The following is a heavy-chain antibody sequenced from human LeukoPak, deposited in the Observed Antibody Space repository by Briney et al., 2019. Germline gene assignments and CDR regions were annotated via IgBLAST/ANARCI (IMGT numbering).Heavy chain of an antibody. J-gene: IGHJ2*01. CDR3: AKSPMVAGTAQHWYFDL. CDR2: IYYSGST. D-gene: IGHD6-19*01. CDR1: GGSISSGGYY. V-gene: IGHV4-31*03. Sequence: PSQTLSLTCTVSGGSISSGGYYWSWIRQHPGKGLEWIGYIYYSGSTYYNPSLKSRVTISVDTSKNQFSLKLSSVTAADTAVYYCAKSPMVAGTAQHWYFDLWGRGTLVTVSS.